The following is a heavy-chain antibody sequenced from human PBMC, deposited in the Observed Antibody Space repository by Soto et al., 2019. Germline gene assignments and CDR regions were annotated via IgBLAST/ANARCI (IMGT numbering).Heavy chain of an antibody. V-gene: IGHV4-59*01. Sequence: SETLSLTCTVSVGSIDLCYWGWIRQPPGKGLEYIGYVYYSGSTNYSPSLKSRVTLSVDTSKNQFSLRLNSVTTADTAVYYCIMWGPRLRADYWGQG. CDR2: VYYSGST. J-gene: IGHJ4*02. CDR1: VGSIDLCY. CDR3: IMWGPRLRADY. D-gene: IGHD2-21*01.